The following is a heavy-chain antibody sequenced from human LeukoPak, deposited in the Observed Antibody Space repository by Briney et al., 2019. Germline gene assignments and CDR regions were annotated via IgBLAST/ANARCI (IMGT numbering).Heavy chain of an antibody. CDR1: GYTFNSYG. D-gene: IGHD6-19*01. J-gene: IGHJ3*01. CDR3: ARDLGSGWHDAFDF. V-gene: IGHV1-18*01. CDR2: ISAYTGNT. Sequence: ASVKVSCKATGYTFNSYGISWVRQAPGQGLEWMGWISAYTGNTNYAQRVQGRVTMTTDSSTTTAYMELRSLRSDDTAVYYCARDLGSGWHDAFDFWGQGTLVTVSS.